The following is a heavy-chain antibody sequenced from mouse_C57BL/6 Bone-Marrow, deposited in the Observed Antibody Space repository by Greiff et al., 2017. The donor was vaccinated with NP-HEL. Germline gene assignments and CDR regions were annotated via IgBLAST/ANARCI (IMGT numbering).Heavy chain of an antibody. CDR3: ARRDYWYFDV. Sequence: EVQLVESGGDLVKPGGSLKLSCAASGFNFSSYGMSWVRQTPDKRLEWVATISSGGSYTYYPDSVKGRFTISRDNAKNTLYLQMNSLKSEDTAMYYCARRDYWYFDVWGTGTTVTVSS. CDR1: GFNFSSYG. CDR2: ISSGGSYT. J-gene: IGHJ1*03. V-gene: IGHV5-6*01.